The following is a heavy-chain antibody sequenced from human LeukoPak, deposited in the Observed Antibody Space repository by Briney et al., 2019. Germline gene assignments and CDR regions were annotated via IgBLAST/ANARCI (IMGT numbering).Heavy chain of an antibody. Sequence: GGSLRLSCAASGFTFSSYSMNWVLQAPGKGLEWVSSISSSSSYIYYADSVKGRFTISRDNAKNSLYLQMNSLRAEDTAVYYCAREDYYDGSGYLPVDYWGQGTLVTVSS. D-gene: IGHD3-22*01. V-gene: IGHV3-21*01. CDR2: ISSSSSYI. CDR1: GFTFSSYS. J-gene: IGHJ4*02. CDR3: AREDYYDGSGYLPVDY.